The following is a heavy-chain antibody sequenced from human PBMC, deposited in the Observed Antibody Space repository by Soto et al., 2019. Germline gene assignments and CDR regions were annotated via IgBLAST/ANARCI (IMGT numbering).Heavy chain of an antibody. CDR2: IRSKANNYAT. Sequence: SCAASGFIFSGSAMHWVRQAAGKGLEWVGRIRSKANNYATSYDASVKGRFTISRDDSKNTVHLQMNSLKIDDTAIYYCTRRGTRDNEGEGFRGQGTLVTLPS. J-gene: IGHJ4*03. CDR1: GFIFSGSA. CDR3: TRRGTRDNEGEGF. D-gene: IGHD1-1*01. V-gene: IGHV3-73*01.